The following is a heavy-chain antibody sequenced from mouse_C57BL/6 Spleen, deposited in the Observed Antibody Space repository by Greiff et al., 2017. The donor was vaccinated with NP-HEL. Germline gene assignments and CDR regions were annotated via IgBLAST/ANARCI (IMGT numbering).Heavy chain of an antibody. CDR1: GYSITSDY. Sequence: EVHLVESGPGLAKPSQTLSLTCSVTGYSITSDYWNWIRKFPGNKLAYMGYISYSGSTYYNPSLKSRISITRDTSKNQYYLQLNSVTTEDTATYYCARWTYYYGSSYVGYFDVWGTGTTVTVSS. CDR2: ISYSGST. J-gene: IGHJ1*03. V-gene: IGHV3-8*01. CDR3: ARWTYYYGSSYVGYFDV. D-gene: IGHD1-1*01.